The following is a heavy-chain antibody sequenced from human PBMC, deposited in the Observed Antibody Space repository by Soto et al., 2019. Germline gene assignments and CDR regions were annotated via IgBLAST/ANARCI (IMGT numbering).Heavy chain of an antibody. CDR1: GYTFTGYY. J-gene: IGHJ3*02. Sequence: GASVKVSCKASGYTFTGYYMHWVRQAPGQGLEWMGWINPNSGGTNYAQKFQGWVTMTRDTSISTAYMELSRLRSDDTAVYYCARGGRIYDISARAFDIWGQGTMVTVSS. V-gene: IGHV1-2*04. CDR2: INPNSGGT. CDR3: ARGGRIYDISARAFDI. D-gene: IGHD3-9*01.